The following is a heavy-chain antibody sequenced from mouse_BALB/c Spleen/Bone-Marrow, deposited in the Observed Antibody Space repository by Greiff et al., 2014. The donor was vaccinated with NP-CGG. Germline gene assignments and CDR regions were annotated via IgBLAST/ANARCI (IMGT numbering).Heavy chain of an antibody. CDR3: ARFYYGNPTGYFDY. Sequence: VQLQQSGAELMKPGASMKISCKATGYTFSSYWIEWVKQRPGHGLEWIGEILPGSGSTNYNEQFKGKATFTADASSSTAYMELGSLTSEDSAVYYCARFYYGNPTGYFDYWGQGTTLTVSS. D-gene: IGHD2-1*01. J-gene: IGHJ2*01. V-gene: IGHV1-9*01. CDR2: ILPGSGST. CDR1: GYTFSSYW.